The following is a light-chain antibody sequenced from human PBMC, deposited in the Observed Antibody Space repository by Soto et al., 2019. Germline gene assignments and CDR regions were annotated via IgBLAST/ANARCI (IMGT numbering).Light chain of an antibody. CDR3: CSYAGSYTFDV. V-gene: IGLV2-11*01. CDR2: DVS. CDR1: SSDVGGYNY. Sequence: QSVLTQPRSVSGSPGQSVTISCTGTSSDVGGYNYVSRYQQHPGKAPKLMIYDVSKRPSGVPDRFSGSKSGNTASLTISGLQAEDEADYYCCSYAGSYTFDVFGTGTKLTVL. J-gene: IGLJ1*01.